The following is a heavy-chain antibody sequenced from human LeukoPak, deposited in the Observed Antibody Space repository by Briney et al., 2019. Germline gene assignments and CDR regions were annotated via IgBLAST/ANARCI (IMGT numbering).Heavy chain of an antibody. V-gene: IGHV4-4*02. Sequence: SGTLSLTCAVSGGSISSSNWWSWVRQPPGKGLEWIGEIYHSGSTNYNPSLKSRVTISVDKSKNQFSLKLSSVTAADTAVYYCARFPKYCTNGVCYTPFDPWGQGTLVTVSS. CDR1: GGSISSSNW. D-gene: IGHD2-8*01. CDR3: ARFPKYCTNGVCYTPFDP. J-gene: IGHJ5*02. CDR2: IYHSGST.